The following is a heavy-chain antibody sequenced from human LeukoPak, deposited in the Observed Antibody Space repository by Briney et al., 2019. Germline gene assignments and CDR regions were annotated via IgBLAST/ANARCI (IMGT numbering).Heavy chain of an antibody. D-gene: IGHD3-10*01. J-gene: IGHJ5*02. CDR1: GGSFTSHY. CDR3: ARGFTYYYALPFDP. Sequence: SETLSLTCAVSGGSFTSHYWSWVRQPPGKRLEWIWYIYYSGTTDYNPSLKSRVTISVDTSKNQFSLKLSSVTAADPAVYYCARGFTYYYALPFDPWGQGTLVTVSS. V-gene: IGHV4-59*11. CDR2: IYYSGTT.